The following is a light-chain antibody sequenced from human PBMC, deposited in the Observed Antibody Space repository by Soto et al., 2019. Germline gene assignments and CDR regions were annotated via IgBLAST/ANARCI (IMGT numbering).Light chain of an antibody. CDR3: QQYDPYPLT. CDR2: KAS. CDR1: QSISSW. V-gene: IGKV1-5*03. Sequence: DIQMTQSPSTPSASVGDRVTITCRASQSISSWLAWYQQKPGKAPNLLIYKASSLESGVPSRFSGSGSGTEFTLTISSLQPDDFATYYCQQYDPYPLTFGGGTKVEIK. J-gene: IGKJ4*01.